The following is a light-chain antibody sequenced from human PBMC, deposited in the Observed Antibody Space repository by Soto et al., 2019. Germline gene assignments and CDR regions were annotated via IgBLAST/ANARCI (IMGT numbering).Light chain of an antibody. V-gene: IGKV3-15*01. CDR3: QQYNNWPPYT. CDR2: GAS. CDR1: QNIGSN. J-gene: IGKJ2*01. Sequence: EVVMTQSPATLSASPGERVILSCRASQNIGSNLAWYQQRPGQAPRLLMYGASTRATETPARFSGSGSATDFTLTICSLQSEDFAVYYCQQYNNWPPYTFGQGTKVDIK.